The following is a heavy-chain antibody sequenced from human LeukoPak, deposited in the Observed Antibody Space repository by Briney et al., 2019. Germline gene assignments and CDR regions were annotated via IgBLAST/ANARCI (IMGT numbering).Heavy chain of an antibody. J-gene: IGHJ4*02. D-gene: IGHD2/OR15-2a*01. CDR1: GGSISSYY. CDR2: ISDIGSI. Sequence: SETLSLTCTVSGGSISSYYWSWIRQPPGKGLEWIAYISDIGSINYNPSLKSRVTISLDTSKNQFSLKLSSVTAADTAVYYCAGHHPRNTVDFWGQGALVTVSS. V-gene: IGHV4-59*08. CDR3: AGHHPRNTVDF.